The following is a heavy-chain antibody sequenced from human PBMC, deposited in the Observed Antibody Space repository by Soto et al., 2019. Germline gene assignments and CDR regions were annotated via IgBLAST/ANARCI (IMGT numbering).Heavy chain of an antibody. CDR3: VKDVGGYYDRGGERGSLFHYGMDV. Sequence: EVYLVESGGGVIEPGGSLTLSCAAYGFIFDDYSMHWVRQVPGKALEWVSIINWDGSSTFYGDSVKGRFTISRDNNKNSLFLQMNDLRSEDTASYHCVKDVGGYYDRGGERGSLFHYGMDVWGQGTTVTVSS. CDR1: GFIFDDYS. V-gene: IGHV3-43*01. CDR2: INWDGSST. J-gene: IGHJ6*02. D-gene: IGHD3-22*01.